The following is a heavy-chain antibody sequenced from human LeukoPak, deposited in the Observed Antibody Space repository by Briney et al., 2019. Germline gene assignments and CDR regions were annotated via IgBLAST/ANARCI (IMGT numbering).Heavy chain of an antibody. D-gene: IGHD6-13*01. Sequence: ASVKVSCKASGYTFTNYYVHWVRQAPGQGLEWMGIINPSGGGTCSPQKFQGRVTVTSDTSTSTVYMELSSLRSEDTAVYYCVSGQLRIAAAGSQGLPTHWGQGTLVTVSS. CDR2: INPSGGGT. J-gene: IGHJ4*02. CDR3: VSGQLRIAAAGSQGLPTH. CDR1: GYTFTNYY. V-gene: IGHV1-46*01.